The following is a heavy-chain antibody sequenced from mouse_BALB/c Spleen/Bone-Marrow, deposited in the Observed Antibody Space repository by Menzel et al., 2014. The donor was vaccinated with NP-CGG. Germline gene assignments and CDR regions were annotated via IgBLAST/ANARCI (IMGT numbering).Heavy chain of an antibody. J-gene: IGHJ4*01. CDR2: IDPENGNT. V-gene: IGHV14-1*02. CDR1: GFNIKDYY. CDR3: XXGXXYAMDY. Sequence: EVQLQQSGAEIVRPGALVKLSCKASGFNIKDYYMQWVKQRPEQGLEWIGWIDPENGNTIYDPKFQGKASITADTSSNTAYLQLSSLTSEDTXXXXXXXGXXYAMDYWGXGTSVTVSS.